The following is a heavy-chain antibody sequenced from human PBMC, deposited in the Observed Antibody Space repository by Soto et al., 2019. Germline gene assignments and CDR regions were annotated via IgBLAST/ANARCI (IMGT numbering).Heavy chain of an antibody. V-gene: IGHV4-30-4*01. D-gene: IGHD2-2*02. CDR1: GGSISSDNFF. Sequence: SETLSLTCTVSGGSISSDNFFWSWIRQPPGEGLEWIGYIYYRGSTYYNPSLESRLTLLVDTSKNQFSLKLRSVTAADTAVYYCARVAIACPSSSCYNHYYYSLDVWAKGPRSPSP. CDR3: ARVAIACPSSSCYNHYYYSLDV. J-gene: IGHJ6*02. CDR2: IYYRGST.